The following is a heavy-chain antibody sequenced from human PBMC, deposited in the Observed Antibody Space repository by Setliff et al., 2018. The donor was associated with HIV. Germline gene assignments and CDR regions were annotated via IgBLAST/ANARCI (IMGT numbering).Heavy chain of an antibody. V-gene: IGHV3-21*01. D-gene: IGHD2-21*02. CDR2: ISSSSSYI. CDR3: ARDRISCGGDCFTGEAFNH. J-gene: IGHJ1*01. CDR1: GFTFGSRS. Sequence: GGSLRLSCAASGFTFGSRSMNWVRQAPGKGLEWVSSISSSSSYIYYADSVEGRFTISRDNAKNSVHLQMASLRDEDTAVYYCARDRISCGGDCFTGEAFNHWGQGTRVTVSS.